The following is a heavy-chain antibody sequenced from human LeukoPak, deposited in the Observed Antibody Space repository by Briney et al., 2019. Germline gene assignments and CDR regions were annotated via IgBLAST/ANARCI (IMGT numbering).Heavy chain of an antibody. CDR2: ISGSGGTT. CDR1: GFTFSSYA. V-gene: IGHV3-23*01. CDR3: AKVGRASWAPYYFDY. D-gene: IGHD2-2*01. J-gene: IGHJ4*02. Sequence: GGSLRLSCAVSGFTFSSYAMSWVRQAPGKGLEWVSGISGSGGTTYYADSVKGRLTISRDNSKNTLYLQMNSLRAEDTAVYYCAKVGRASWAPYYFDYWGQGTLVTVSS.